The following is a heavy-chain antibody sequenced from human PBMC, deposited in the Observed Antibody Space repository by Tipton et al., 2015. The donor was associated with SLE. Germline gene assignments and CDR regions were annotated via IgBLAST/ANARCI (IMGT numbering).Heavy chain of an antibody. Sequence: TLSLTCTVSVGSISGSNYYWAWFRQPPGKGAEGIGRITNNGNTYYIPSLQSRVTMSVNTSKNHFSLKLSSVTAADTAVYYCARHDTNYGRNWFDPWGQGTLVTVSS. CDR3: ARHDTNYGRNWFDP. D-gene: IGHD2-8*01. V-gene: IGHV4-39*01. CDR1: VGSISGSNYY. J-gene: IGHJ5*02. CDR2: ITNNGNT.